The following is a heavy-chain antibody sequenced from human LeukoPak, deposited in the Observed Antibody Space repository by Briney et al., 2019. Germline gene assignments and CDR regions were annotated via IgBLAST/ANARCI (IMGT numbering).Heavy chain of an antibody. D-gene: IGHD3-22*01. CDR1: GFTFSDYY. J-gene: IGHJ3*02. CDR3: ARHHYDSGGYYCAFDI. V-gene: IGHV3-11*01. CDR2: ISEGGTKT. Sequence: GGSLRLSCAASGFTFSDYYMYWIRQAPGKGLEWLAYISEGGTKTHYADSVKGRFTVSRDNAKISLYLQMDSLRAEDTAEYYCARHHYDSGGYYCAFDIWGRGAMVTVSS.